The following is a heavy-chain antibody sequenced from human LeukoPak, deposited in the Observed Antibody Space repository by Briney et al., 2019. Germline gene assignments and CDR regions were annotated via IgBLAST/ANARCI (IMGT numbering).Heavy chain of an antibody. J-gene: IGHJ4*02. CDR3: ARGYSSGWRPFDY. CDR2: ISSSSSYI. V-gene: IGHV3-21*01. Sequence: AGGSLRLSCAASGFAFSSYSMNWVRQAPGKGLEWVSSISSSSSYIYYADPVKGRFTISRDNAKNSLYLQMNSLRAEDTAVYYCARGYSSGWRPFDYWGQGTLVTVSS. CDR1: GFAFSSYS. D-gene: IGHD6-19*01.